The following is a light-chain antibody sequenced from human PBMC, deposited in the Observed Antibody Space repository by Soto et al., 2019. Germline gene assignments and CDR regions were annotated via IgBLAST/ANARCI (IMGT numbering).Light chain of an antibody. CDR1: QGVSNS. V-gene: IGKV3-20*01. J-gene: IGKJ1*01. CDR2: GAS. CDR3: QQYGSSPQT. Sequence: EIVLTQSPATLSLSPGDRATLSCMASQGVSNSLAWYQQKPGQAPRLLIYGASSRATGIPDRFSGSGSGTDFTLTISRLEPEDFAVYYCQQYGSSPQTFGQGTKVDI.